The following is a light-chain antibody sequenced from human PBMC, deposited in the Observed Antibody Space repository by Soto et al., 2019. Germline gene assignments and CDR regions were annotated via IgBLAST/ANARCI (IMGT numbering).Light chain of an antibody. CDR3: QQLHSYSFT. V-gene: IGKV1-9*01. CDR2: AAS. Sequence: IQLTQSPSSLSASVGDRVTITCRASQGISSYLAWYQQEPGKAPKLLIYAASTLQSGVPSRFSGSGSGTDFTLTISSLQPEDFATYCCQQLHSYSFTFGPGTKLDIK. J-gene: IGKJ3*01. CDR1: QGISSY.